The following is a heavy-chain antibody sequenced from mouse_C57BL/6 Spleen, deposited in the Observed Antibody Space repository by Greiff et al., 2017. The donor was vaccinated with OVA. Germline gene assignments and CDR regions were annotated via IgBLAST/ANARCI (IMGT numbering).Heavy chain of an antibody. CDR1: GHTFTSYW. D-gene: IGHD2-1*01. Sequence: QVQLQQPGAELVMPGASVKLSCKASGHTFTSYWMHWVKQRPGQGLEWIGEIDPSDSYTNYNQKFKGKSTLTVDKSSSTAYMQLSSLTSEDSAVYYCARWDGNYSDYWGQGTTLTVSS. J-gene: IGHJ2*01. CDR3: ARWDGNYSDY. V-gene: IGHV1-69*01. CDR2: IDPSDSYT.